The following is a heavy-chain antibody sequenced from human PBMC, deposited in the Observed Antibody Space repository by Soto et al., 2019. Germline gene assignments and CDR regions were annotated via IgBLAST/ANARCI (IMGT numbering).Heavy chain of an antibody. CDR1: GFTFSSYS. CDR3: ARLVTTVTTHECDY. J-gene: IGHJ4*02. Sequence: EVQLVESGGGLVKPGGSLRLSCAASGFTFSSYSMNWVRQAPGKGLEWVSSISSSSSYIYYADSVKGRFTISRDHAKNLLYLQMNSLRAYDTAVYYCARLVTTVTTHECDYWGQGTLVTVSS. D-gene: IGHD4-4*01. V-gene: IGHV3-21*01. CDR2: ISSSSSYI.